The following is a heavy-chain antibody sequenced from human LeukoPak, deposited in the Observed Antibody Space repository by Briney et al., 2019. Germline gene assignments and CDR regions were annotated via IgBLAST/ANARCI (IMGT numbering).Heavy chain of an antibody. V-gene: IGHV4-38-2*02. D-gene: IGHD3-16*02. CDR3: ARDHYDYVWGSYRPFDP. CDR2: IYHRGST. J-gene: IGHJ5*02. CDR1: GYSINSGYY. Sequence: SETLSLTCTVSGYSINSGYYWGWIRQPPGKGLEWIGSIYHRGSTHYNPSLKSQITISLDTSKNQFSLKLSSVTAADTAVYYCARDHYDYVWGSYRPFDPWGQGTLVTVSS.